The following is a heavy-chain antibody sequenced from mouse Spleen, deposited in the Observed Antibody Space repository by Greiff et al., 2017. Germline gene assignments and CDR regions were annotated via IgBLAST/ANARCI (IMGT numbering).Heavy chain of an antibody. J-gene: IGHJ4*01. CDR2: IYWDDDK. CDR3: TRRPSSYPMDY. D-gene: IGHD1-1*01. V-gene: IGHV8-12*01. CDR1: GFSLSTSGMG. Sequence: QVTLKVSGPGILQPSQTLSLTCSFSGFSLSTSGMGVSWIRPPSGMGLEWLAHIYWDDDKRYNPSLKSRLTISKDTSRNQVFLKITSVDTADTAKYYCTRRPSSYPMDYWGQGTSVTVSS.